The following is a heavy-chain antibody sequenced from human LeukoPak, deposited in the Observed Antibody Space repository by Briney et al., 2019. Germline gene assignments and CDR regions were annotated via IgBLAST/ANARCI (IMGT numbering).Heavy chain of an antibody. D-gene: IGHD3-10*01. CDR1: GDSVASNSAA. Sequence: SQTLSLTCAISGDSVASNSAAWNWIRQSPSRGLEWLGRTYQRSKWHNDYAVSVKSRITINPDTSKNQFSLQLNSVTPEDTAVYYCARDGNYYGSGSRLDWFDPWGQGTLVTVSS. J-gene: IGHJ5*02. V-gene: IGHV6-1*01. CDR3: ARDGNYYGSGSRLDWFDP. CDR2: TYQRSKWHN.